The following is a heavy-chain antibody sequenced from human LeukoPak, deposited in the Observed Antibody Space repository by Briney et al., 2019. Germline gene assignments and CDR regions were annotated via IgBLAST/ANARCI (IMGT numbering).Heavy chain of an antibody. V-gene: IGHV3-74*01. Sequence: PGGSLRLSCAASGFTFSSYWMHWVRQAPGKGLVWISRINSDGSSTSYVDSVKGRFTISRDNAKNTLYLQMNSLRAEDTAVYYCARSGYSSSWYDYWGQGTLVTVSS. D-gene: IGHD6-13*01. CDR2: INSDGSST. J-gene: IGHJ4*02. CDR3: ARSGYSSSWYDY. CDR1: GFTFSSYW.